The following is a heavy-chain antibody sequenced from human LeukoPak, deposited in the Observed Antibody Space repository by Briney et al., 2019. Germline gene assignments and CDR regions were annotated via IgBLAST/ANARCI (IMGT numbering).Heavy chain of an antibody. V-gene: IGHV3-74*03. CDR1: GFTFSNYW. D-gene: IGHD2-2*02. J-gene: IGHJ4*02. CDR2: ISNDGGGT. CDR3: VRDLNYTPDY. Sequence: GGSLRLSCTASGFTFSNYWMHWVRQGPGKGLVWVSGISNDGGGTTYADSVRGRFTTSRANAKNTLYLQMNSLGVEDTAVYYCVRDLNYTPDYWGQGTLVTVSS.